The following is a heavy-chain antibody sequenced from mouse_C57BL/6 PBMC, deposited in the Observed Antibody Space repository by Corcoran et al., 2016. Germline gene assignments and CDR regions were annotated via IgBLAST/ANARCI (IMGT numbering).Heavy chain of an antibody. CDR2: ISVSCGST. Sequence: EVQLLESGGGLVQPGGSLRLSCTASGFTFSSYAMSWVRQAPGKGLEWVSAISVSCGSTYYADSVKGRCTISRDNAKNTLDLQMNGLSAEDTAVYYCAKIRLGELSIVDDWGQGTLVTVSS. J-gene: IGHJ4*01. V-gene: IGHV5-12-1*01. CDR1: GFTFSSYA. D-gene: IGHD2-12*01. CDR3: AKIRLGELSIVDD.